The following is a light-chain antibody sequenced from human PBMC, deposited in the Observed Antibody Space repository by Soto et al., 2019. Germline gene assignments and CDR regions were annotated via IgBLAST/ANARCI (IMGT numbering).Light chain of an antibody. CDR1: QDISNY. V-gene: IGKV1-27*01. Sequence: DIQMTQSPSSLSASVGDRDTITCRASQDISNYLAWYQQKPGKVPKLLIYAASTLQSGVPSRFSGSGSGTDFTLTISRLQPEDVASYYCQNYNSAPKTFGQGTKVEIK. J-gene: IGKJ1*01. CDR3: QNYNSAPKT. CDR2: AAS.